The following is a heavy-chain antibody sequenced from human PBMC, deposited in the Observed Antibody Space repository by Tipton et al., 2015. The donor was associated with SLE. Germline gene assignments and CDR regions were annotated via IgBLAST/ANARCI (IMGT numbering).Heavy chain of an antibody. CDR3: ASEGPRSYWYFDL. Sequence: TLSLTCAVSGYSISSGYYWGWIPQPPGKGLEWIGEITHSGSTNYNPSLKSRVTISVDTSKNQFSLKLSSVTAADTAVYYCASEGPRSYWYFDLWGRGTLVTVSS. CDR2: ITHSGST. J-gene: IGHJ2*01. D-gene: IGHD1-14*01. V-gene: IGHV4-38-2*01. CDR1: GYSISSGYY.